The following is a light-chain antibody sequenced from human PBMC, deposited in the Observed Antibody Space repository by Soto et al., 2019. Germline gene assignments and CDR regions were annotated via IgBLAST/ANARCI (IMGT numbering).Light chain of an antibody. V-gene: IGLV2-14*01. J-gene: IGLJ2*01. Sequence: QSALTQPASVSGSPGQSITISCTGTSSDVGGYNYVSWYQHHPGKAPRLMIYEVSNRPSGVSNRFSGSKSGNTASLTISGLQAEDEAYYYCSSYTGSSPVFGGGTKLTVL. CDR1: SSDVGGYNY. CDR2: EVS. CDR3: SSYTGSSPV.